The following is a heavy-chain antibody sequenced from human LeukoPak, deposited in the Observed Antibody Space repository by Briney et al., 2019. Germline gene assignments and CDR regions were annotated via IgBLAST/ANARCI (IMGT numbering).Heavy chain of an antibody. CDR1: GYTFNTYE. V-gene: IGHV1-18*01. J-gene: IGHJ4*02. CDR3: ARLAVGSSWFHDY. Sequence: ASVKVSCKASGYTFNTYEIAWVRQAPGQGLEWMGWINTYNGNTNYAQKVQGRVTMTTDTSTSTGYMELRNLRSDDTAVYYCARLAVGSSWFHDYWGQGTLVTVSS. D-gene: IGHD6-13*01. CDR2: INTYNGNT.